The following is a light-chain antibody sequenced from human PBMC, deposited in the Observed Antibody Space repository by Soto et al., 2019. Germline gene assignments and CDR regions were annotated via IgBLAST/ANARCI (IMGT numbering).Light chain of an antibody. CDR3: CSYAGRYIYV. V-gene: IGLV2-11*01. J-gene: IGLJ1*01. Sequence: QSVMSLALAGSGTPKQSVTISCTGTNSDVGTYNYVSWYQQHPGKAPKLMIYDVSKRPSGVPDRFSGSKSGNTASLTISGLQAEDEADYYCCSYAGRYIYVFGTGTKVTVL. CDR1: NSDVGTYNY. CDR2: DVS.